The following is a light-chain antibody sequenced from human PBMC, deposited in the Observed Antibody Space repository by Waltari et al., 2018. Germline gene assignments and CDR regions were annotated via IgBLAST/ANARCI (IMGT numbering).Light chain of an antibody. CDR2: DAS. J-gene: IGKJ1*01. V-gene: IGKV3-20*01. CDR1: PSVGRS. Sequence: EIVLTQSPDTLSLSPGERGTLSCRASPSVGRSLTWYQHKPGQAPRLLIYDASRRSPVLPDRLSGSGSGTDLSLPIHRLEPEAFAVYYCQIYVRLPATFGQGTKVEIK. CDR3: QIYVRLPAT.